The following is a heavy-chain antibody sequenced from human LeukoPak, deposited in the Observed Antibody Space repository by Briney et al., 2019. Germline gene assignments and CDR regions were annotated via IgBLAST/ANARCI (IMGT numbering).Heavy chain of an antibody. CDR1: GGSFSNYY. Sequence: SETLSLTCAVYGGSFSNYYWSWIRQPPGKGLEWIGEINHSGSTNYNPSLKSRVTISVDTSKNQFSLKLSSVTAADTAVYYCATLGYSYGTDYWGQGTLVTVSS. V-gene: IGHV4-34*01. J-gene: IGHJ4*02. CDR2: INHSGST. CDR3: ATLGYSYGTDY. D-gene: IGHD5-18*01.